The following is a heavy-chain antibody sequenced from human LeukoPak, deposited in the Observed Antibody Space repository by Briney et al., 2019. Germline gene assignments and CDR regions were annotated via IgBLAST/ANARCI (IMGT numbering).Heavy chain of an antibody. V-gene: IGHV1-2*02. D-gene: IGHD6-13*01. CDR1: GYTFTGYY. CDR3: ARQGALVKGIDY. J-gene: IGHJ4*02. Sequence: ASVKVSCKAPGYTFTGYYMHWVRQAPGQGLEWMGWINPNSGVTNYAQKFQGRVTMTRDTSISTVYMELSRLRSDDTAVYYCARQGALVKGIDYWGQGTLVTVSS. CDR2: INPNSGVT.